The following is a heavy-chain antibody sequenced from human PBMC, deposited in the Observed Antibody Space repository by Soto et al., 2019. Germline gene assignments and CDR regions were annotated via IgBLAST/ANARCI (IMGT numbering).Heavy chain of an antibody. D-gene: IGHD6-6*01. CDR3: ARHIRQLQAGMDV. CDR1: GYSFTSYW. V-gene: IGHV5-10-1*01. Sequence: GESLKISCKGSGYSFTSYWISWVRQMPGKGLEWMGRIDPSDSYTNYSPSFQGHVTISADESISTAYLQWSSLKALDTAMYYCARHIRQLQAGMDVWGQGTTVTVSS. CDR2: IDPSDSYT. J-gene: IGHJ6*02.